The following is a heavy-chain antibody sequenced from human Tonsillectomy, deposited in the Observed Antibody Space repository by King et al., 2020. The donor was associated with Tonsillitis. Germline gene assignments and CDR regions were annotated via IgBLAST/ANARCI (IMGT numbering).Heavy chain of an antibody. J-gene: IGHJ4*02. CDR2: IYYSGNT. CDR3: ARRYYDILTGNYYFDY. D-gene: IGHD3-9*01. V-gene: IGHV4-59*08. CDR1: GGSISSFY. Sequence: VQLQESGPGLVKPSETLSLTCTVSGGSISSFYWSWIRQPPGKGLEWIGYIYYSGNTNYNPSLKSRVTISVDTSKNQFSLKLSSVTAADTAVYYCARRYYDILTGNYYFDYWGQGTLGTVSS.